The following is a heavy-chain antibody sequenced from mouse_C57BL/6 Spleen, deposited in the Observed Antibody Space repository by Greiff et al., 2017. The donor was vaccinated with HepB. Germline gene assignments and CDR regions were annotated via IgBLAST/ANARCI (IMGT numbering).Heavy chain of an antibody. CDR3: AGEDWAWFAY. CDR1: GYSITSGYY. D-gene: IGHD4-1*01. V-gene: IGHV3-6*01. Sequence: EVLLVESGPGLVKPSQSLSLTCSVTGYSITSGYYWNWIRQFPGNKLEWMGYISYDGSNNYNPSIKNLISITRDTSKNQFFLKLNSVTTEDTATYYCAGEDWAWFAYWGQGTLVTVSA. J-gene: IGHJ3*01. CDR2: ISYDGSN.